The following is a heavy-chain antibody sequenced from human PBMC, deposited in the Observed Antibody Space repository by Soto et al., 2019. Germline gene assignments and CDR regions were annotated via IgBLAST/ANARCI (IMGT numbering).Heavy chain of an antibody. J-gene: IGHJ4*02. Sequence: PSVKVSCKVSGYTLTELSMHWVRQAPGKGLEWMGGFDPEDGETIYAQKFQGRVTMTEDTSTDTAYMELSSLRSEDTAVYYCATDRVAGFDFWSGHYQFDYWGQGTLVTVSS. CDR1: GYTLTELS. V-gene: IGHV1-24*01. CDR3: ATDRVAGFDFWSGHYQFDY. CDR2: FDPEDGET. D-gene: IGHD3-3*01.